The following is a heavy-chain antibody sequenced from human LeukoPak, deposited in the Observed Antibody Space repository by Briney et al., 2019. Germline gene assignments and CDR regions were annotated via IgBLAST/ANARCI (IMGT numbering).Heavy chain of an antibody. CDR1: GGSISSSSYY. V-gene: IGHV4-39*01. CDR3: ARHIRMYYFDY. Sequence: PSETLSLTCTVSGGSISSSSYYWGWIRQPPGKGLEWIGSIYYSGSTYYNPSLKSRVTISVDTSKNQFSLKLSSVTAADTAVYYCARHIRMYYFDYWGQGTLVTVSS. J-gene: IGHJ4*02. CDR2: IYYSGST.